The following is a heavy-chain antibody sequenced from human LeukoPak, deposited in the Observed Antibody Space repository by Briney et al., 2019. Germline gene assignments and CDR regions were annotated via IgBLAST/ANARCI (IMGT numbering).Heavy chain of an antibody. CDR3: ARVRSDSGSPKYYFDY. D-gene: IGHD1-26*01. J-gene: IGHJ4*02. V-gene: IGHV1-2*02. CDR1: GYSFTGYY. CDR2: INPNSGGT. Sequence: ASVKVSCKASGYSFTGYYIHWVRQAPGQGLEWMGWINPNSGGTNYAQKFQGRVTMTRDTSISTAYMELSRLRSDDTAVYYCARVRSDSGSPKYYFDYWGQGTLVTVSS.